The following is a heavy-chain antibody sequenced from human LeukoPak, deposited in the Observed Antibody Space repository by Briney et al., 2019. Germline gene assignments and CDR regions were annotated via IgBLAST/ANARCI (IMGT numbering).Heavy chain of an antibody. J-gene: IGHJ4*02. CDR2: ISGSGGST. V-gene: IGHV3-23*01. D-gene: IGHD3-16*02. Sequence: GGSLRLSCAASGFTFSSYAMSWVRQAPGKGLEWVSAISGSGGSTYYADSVKGRFTISRDDSKNTLYLQMNSLRAEDTAVYYCAKRPTFGGVIVPFDYWGQGTLVTVSS. CDR1: GFTFSSYA. CDR3: AKRPTFGGVIVPFDY.